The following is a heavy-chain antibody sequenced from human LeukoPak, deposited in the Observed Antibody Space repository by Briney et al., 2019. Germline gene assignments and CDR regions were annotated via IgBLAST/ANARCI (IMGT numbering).Heavy chain of an antibody. CDR1: GFTFSNYP. CDR2: VGSSGAET. V-gene: IGHV3-23*01. J-gene: IGHJ4*02. Sequence: GGSLRLSCVASGFTFSNYPMTWVRQAPGKGLEWVSAVGSSGAETKYAESVKGRFTISRDNSKNTLYLQMNSLRDEDTAVYYCAKDWRADYWGQGTLVTVSS. CDR3: AKDWRADY.